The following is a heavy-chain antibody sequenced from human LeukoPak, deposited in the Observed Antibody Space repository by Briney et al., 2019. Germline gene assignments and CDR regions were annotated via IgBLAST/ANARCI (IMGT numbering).Heavy chain of an antibody. CDR2: MSSSGSTI. J-gene: IGHJ4*02. CDR3: AREGRWLPQKPVHGNDY. CDR1: GYTFSDYY. V-gene: IGHV3-11*01. Sequence: PGGSLRLSCADSGYTFSDYYMSWIRQTPGKGLEWIVYMSSSGSTIYYADSVKGRFTISRDNAKNSLYLQMNSLRAEDTALYYCAREGRWLPQKPVHGNDYWGQGTLVTVSS. D-gene: IGHD5-24*01.